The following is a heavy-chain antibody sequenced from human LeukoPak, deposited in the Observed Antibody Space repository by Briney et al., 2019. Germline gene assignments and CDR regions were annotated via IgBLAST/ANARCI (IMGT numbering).Heavy chain of an antibody. J-gene: IGHJ4*02. V-gene: IGHV3-33*01. CDR1: GFTLSSYG. Sequence: PGRSLRLSCTASGFTLSSYGMHWVRQAPGKGLEWVTVIWHDGSNKYYADSVKGRFTISRDNSKNTLYLQMHSLRPGDTAVYYCVREDTPATANYWGQGTLVTISS. D-gene: IGHD2-21*02. CDR2: IWHDGSNK. CDR3: VREDTPATANY.